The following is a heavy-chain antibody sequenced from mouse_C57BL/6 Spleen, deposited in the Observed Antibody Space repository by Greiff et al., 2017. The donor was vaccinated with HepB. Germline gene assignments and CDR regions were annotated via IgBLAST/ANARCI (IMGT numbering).Heavy chain of an antibody. Sequence: VQLQQSGAELVKPGASVKMSCKASGYTFTSYWITWVKQRPGQGLEWIGDIYPGSGSTSYNEKFKSKATLTVDTSSSTAYMQLSSLTSDDSAVYYCARYDYDGSLFDYWGQGTTLTVSS. V-gene: IGHV1-55*01. D-gene: IGHD2-3*01. CDR2: IYPGSGST. CDR3: ARYDYDGSLFDY. J-gene: IGHJ2*01. CDR1: GYTFTSYW.